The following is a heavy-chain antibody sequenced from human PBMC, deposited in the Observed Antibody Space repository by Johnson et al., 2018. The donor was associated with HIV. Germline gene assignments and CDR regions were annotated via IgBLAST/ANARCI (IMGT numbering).Heavy chain of an antibody. Sequence: VQLVESGGGLVQPGGSLRLSCAASGFTFNSQWMTWVRQAPGKGLEWVANIKQDGSDRYYVNSVTGRFTISRDDPKNSLYLQMNSLRAEDTAVYYCARGSGLADAFDIWGQGTMVTVSS. CDR1: GFTFNSQW. CDR2: IKQDGSDR. D-gene: IGHD5/OR15-5a*01. CDR3: ARGSGLADAFDI. J-gene: IGHJ3*02. V-gene: IGHV3-7*01.